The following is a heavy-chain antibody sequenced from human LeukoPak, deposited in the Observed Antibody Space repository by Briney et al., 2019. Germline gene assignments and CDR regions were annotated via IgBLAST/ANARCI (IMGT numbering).Heavy chain of an antibody. Sequence: RTSETLSLTCTVSGGSISSYYWSWIRQPPGKGLEWIGYIYYSGSTNYNPSLKSRVTISVDTSKNRFSLKLSSVTAADTAVYYCARASDDSSGYYIDYWGQGTLVTVSS. V-gene: IGHV4-59*01. CDR1: GGSISSYY. CDR2: IYYSGST. J-gene: IGHJ4*02. D-gene: IGHD3-22*01. CDR3: ARASDDSSGYYIDY.